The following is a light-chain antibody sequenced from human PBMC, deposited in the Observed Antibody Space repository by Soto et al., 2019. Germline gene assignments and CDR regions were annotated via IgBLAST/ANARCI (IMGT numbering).Light chain of an antibody. CDR2: EVS. CDR1: SSDVGSYNL. CDR3: CSYAGSSTYV. V-gene: IGLV2-23*02. Sequence: QSALTQPASVSGSPGQSITISRTGTSSDVGSYNLVSWYQQHPGKAPKLMIYEVSKRPSGVSNRFSGSKSGNTASLTISGRQAEDEADYYCCSYAGSSTYVFGTGTKLTVL. J-gene: IGLJ1*01.